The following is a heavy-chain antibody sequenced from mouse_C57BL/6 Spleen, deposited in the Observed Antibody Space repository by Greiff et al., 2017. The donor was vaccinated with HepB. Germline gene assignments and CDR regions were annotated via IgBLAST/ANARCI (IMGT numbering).Heavy chain of an antibody. J-gene: IGHJ2*01. Sequence: QVTLKECGPGILQPSQTLSLTCSFSGFSLSTFGMGVGWIRQPSGKGLEWLAHIWWDDDKYYNPALKSRLTITKDTSKNQVFLKIANVDTADTATDYCARGELGYYFDYWGQGTTLTVSS. V-gene: IGHV8-8*01. D-gene: IGHD3-1*01. CDR1: GFSLSTFGMG. CDR2: IWWDDDK. CDR3: ARGELGYYFDY.